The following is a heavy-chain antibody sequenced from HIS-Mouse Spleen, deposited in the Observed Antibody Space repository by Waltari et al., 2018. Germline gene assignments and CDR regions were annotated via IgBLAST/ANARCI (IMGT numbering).Heavy chain of an antibody. CDR3: ARDFHDFWSGYYGGDKKHDAFDI. Sequence: QVQLQESGPGLVKPSETLSLTCTVSGGSISSYYLSWIRQPAGKGREGLGRIYTSGSTNYNPSLKSRVTMSVDTSKNQFSLKLSSVTAADTAVYYCARDFHDFWSGYYGGDKKHDAFDIWGQGTMVTVSS. CDR1: GGSISSYY. V-gene: IGHV4-4*07. CDR2: IYTSGST. D-gene: IGHD3-3*01. J-gene: IGHJ3*02.